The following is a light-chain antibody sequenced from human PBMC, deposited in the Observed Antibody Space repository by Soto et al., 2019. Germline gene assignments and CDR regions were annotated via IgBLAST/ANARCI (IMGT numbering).Light chain of an antibody. V-gene: IGKV4-1*01. CDR2: WAY. CDR3: KQYGSSPWT. J-gene: IGKJ1*01. Sequence: DIVMTQSPDSLAVSLGERATINCKSSQSVLYSSNNKNYLAWYQQKPGQPHKLLIYWAYTRESGVHDRFSGSGSGTDFTLTIRRLEPEDFAVYYCKQYGSSPWTFGQGTKVDIK. CDR1: QSVLYSSNNKNY.